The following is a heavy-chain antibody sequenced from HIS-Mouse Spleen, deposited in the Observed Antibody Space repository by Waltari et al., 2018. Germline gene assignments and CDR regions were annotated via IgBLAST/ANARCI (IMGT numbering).Heavy chain of an antibody. D-gene: IGHD1-7*01. V-gene: IGHV3-23*01. J-gene: IGHJ4*02. CDR1: GFTFSSYA. CDR3: LSVAIFSVANSYYFDY. CDR2: ISGSGGST. Sequence: EVQLLESGGGLVQPGGSLRLSCAASGFTFSSYAISWVRQAPGKGLEWVSAISGSGGSTYYADSVKGRFTISRDNSKNTLYLQMNSLRAEDTAVYYCLSVAIFSVANSYYFDYWGQGTLVTVSS.